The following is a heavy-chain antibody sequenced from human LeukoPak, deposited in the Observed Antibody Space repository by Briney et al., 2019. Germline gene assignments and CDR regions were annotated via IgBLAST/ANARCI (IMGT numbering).Heavy chain of an antibody. V-gene: IGHV3-74*01. CDR3: ISVLCGRDDQ. CDR1: GFTFSSYW. J-gene: IGHJ5*02. CDR2: MDPDGRTI. Sequence: GRSLRLSRAASGFTFSSYWMHWVRQAPGKGLEWVSRMDPDGRTIDYADSVKGRFTISRDNAKDTLYQQISGLRDEDTVVYYCISVLCGRDDQWGRGTLVTVSS. D-gene: IGHD1-1*01.